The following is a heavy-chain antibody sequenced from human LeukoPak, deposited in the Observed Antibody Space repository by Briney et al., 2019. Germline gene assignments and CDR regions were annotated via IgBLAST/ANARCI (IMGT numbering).Heavy chain of an antibody. J-gene: IGHJ4*02. CDR1: GFTFSTYA. CDR3: ARVSLSSGCLSN. D-gene: IGHD6-19*01. Sequence: GGSLRLSCAASGFTFSTYAMSWVRQAPGKGLEWVSGISGSGRSTFYADSVKGRFTISRDNAKNTLFLQMNGLRAEDTAVYYCARVSLSSGCLSNWGQGTLVTVSS. V-gene: IGHV3-23*01. CDR2: ISGSGRST.